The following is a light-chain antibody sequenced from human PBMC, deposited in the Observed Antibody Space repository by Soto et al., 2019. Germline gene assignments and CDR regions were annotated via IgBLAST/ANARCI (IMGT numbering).Light chain of an antibody. CDR2: EVN. CDR1: GSDIGGYNF. V-gene: IGLV2-8*01. J-gene: IGLJ1*01. Sequence: QSALTQPPSASGSPGQSVTISCTGTGSDIGGYNFVSWYQQRPGKVPKLILYEVNKRPSGVPDRFSGSKSGNTASLTVSGLQADDEADYYCSSYAGTNNRYVFGTGTKLTVL. CDR3: SSYAGTNNRYV.